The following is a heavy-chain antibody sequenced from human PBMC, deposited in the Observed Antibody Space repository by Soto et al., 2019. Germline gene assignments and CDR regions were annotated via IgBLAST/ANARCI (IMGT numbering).Heavy chain of an antibody. D-gene: IGHD1-1*01. CDR3: AEDGGYTKGSPDY. J-gene: IGHJ4*02. Sequence: SETLYLTRTVSVGSFSRGSYYWSWIRQHPGRGLEWIGYIYYTGNTYYNPSLKSRLAISVDTSKNQFSLKLTSVTAADTAVYYCAEDGGYTKGSPDYWGQRTRVSVSS. CDR1: VGSFSRGSYY. V-gene: IGHV4-31*03. CDR2: IYYTGNT.